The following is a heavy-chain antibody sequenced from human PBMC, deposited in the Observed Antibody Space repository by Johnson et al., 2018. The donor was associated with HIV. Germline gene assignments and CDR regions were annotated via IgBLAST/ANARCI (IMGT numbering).Heavy chain of an antibody. D-gene: IGHD3-16*02. Sequence: VQLVESGGGLVKPGGSLRLSCAASGFTFSNAWMNWVRQAPGKGLEWVGRIQSKTDGGTTDYAAPVKGRFTISRDDAKSTLYLQMNSLKTEDTAVYYCTTDPYYDYVGESYRHDAFDIWGRGTMVTVSA. J-gene: IGHJ3*02. CDR2: IQSKTDGGTT. V-gene: IGHV3-15*01. CDR3: TTDPYYDYVGESYRHDAFDI. CDR1: GFTFSNAW.